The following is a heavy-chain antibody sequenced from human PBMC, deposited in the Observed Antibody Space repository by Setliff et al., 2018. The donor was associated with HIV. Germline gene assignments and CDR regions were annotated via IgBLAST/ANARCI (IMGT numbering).Heavy chain of an antibody. CDR3: ARRKSGSSYRFFNY. CDR1: GASTSSSNSY. Sequence: PSETLSLTCAVYGASTSSSNSYWGWIRQSPGKGLEWIGSMYHSGSTYSNPSLQSRVTISVDKSKNQFSLRLRSVTVADTAIYYCARRKSGSSYRFFNYWGLGSLVTVSS. CDR2: MYHSGST. D-gene: IGHD3-16*02. J-gene: IGHJ4*02. V-gene: IGHV4-39*07.